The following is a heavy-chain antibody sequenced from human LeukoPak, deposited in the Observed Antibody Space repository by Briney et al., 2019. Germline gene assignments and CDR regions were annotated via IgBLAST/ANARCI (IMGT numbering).Heavy chain of an antibody. CDR2: INPNSGGT. CDR1: GYTFTGYY. CDR3: ARLTYYYDGSGYVTGRARQPFDY. Sequence: GASVKVSCKASGYTFTGYYTHWVRQAPGQGLEWMGWINPNSGGTNYAQKFQGRVTMTRDTSISTAYMELSRLRSDDTAVYYCARLTYYYDGSGYVTGRARQPFDYWGQGTLVTVSS. V-gene: IGHV1-2*02. D-gene: IGHD3-22*01. J-gene: IGHJ4*02.